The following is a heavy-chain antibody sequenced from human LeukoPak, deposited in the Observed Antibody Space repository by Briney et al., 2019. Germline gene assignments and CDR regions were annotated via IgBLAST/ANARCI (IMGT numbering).Heavy chain of an antibody. V-gene: IGHV3-49*03. Sequence: VHLGGSLRLSCAASGFTFGDYAMSWFRQAPGKGLEWVGFIRSKAYGGTTEYAASVKGRFTISRDDSKSIAYLQMNSLKTEDTAVYYCTRDTVICSGGSCQYYFDYWGQGTLVTVSS. CDR3: TRDTVICSGGSCQYYFDY. J-gene: IGHJ4*02. CDR1: GFTFGDYA. D-gene: IGHD2-15*01. CDR2: IRSKAYGGTT.